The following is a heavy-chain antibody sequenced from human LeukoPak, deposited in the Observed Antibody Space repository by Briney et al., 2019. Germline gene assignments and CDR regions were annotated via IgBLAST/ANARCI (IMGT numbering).Heavy chain of an antibody. Sequence: ASVKVSCKTSGYTFTSSHINWVRQATGQGLEWMGWMNPDSGNTAYAQKFQGRVTMTRNTFISTAYMELSSLTSEDTAVYYCARGEEIPMVRGVITQWGQGTLVAVSS. V-gene: IGHV1-8*01. CDR1: GYTFTSSH. D-gene: IGHD3-10*01. CDR3: ARGEEIPMVRGVITQ. J-gene: IGHJ4*02. CDR2: MNPDSGNT.